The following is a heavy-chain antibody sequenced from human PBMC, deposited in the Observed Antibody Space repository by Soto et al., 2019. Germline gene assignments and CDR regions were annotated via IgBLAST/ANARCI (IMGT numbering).Heavy chain of an antibody. CDR1: GYTLTELP. CDR3: ATDKGSSIGYYFDY. V-gene: IGHV1-24*01. D-gene: IGHD6-13*01. CDR2: FDPEDGET. J-gene: IGHJ4*02. Sequence: ASVKVSCKVSGYTLTELPMHWVRQAPGKGLEWMGGFDPEDGETIYAQKFQGRVTMTEDTSTDTAYMELSSLRSEDTAVYYCATDKGSSIGYYFDYWGQGTLVTVSS.